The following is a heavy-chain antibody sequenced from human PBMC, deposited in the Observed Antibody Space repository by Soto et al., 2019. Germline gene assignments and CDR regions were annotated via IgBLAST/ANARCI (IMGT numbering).Heavy chain of an antibody. V-gene: IGHV4-34*01. CDR1: GGSFSDYY. Sequence: SQTLSLTCAVYGGSFSDYYWSRIRQPPGKGLEWIGEINHSGSTNYNPSLKSRVTISVDTSKNQFSLKLSSVTAADTAVYYCARGITGTTHYFDYWGQGTLVTVSS. CDR2: INHSGST. J-gene: IGHJ4*02. D-gene: IGHD1-7*01. CDR3: ARGITGTTHYFDY.